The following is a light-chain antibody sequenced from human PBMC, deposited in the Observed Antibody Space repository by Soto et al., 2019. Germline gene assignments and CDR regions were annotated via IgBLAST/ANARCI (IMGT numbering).Light chain of an antibody. CDR3: GTWDNSLRAYV. CDR2: DNS. CDR1: GSNIGRNF. V-gene: IGLV1-51*01. Sequence: QSVLTQPPSVSAAPGQKVTISCSGSGSNIGRNFVSWYQHLPGTAPKLLIYDNSQRPSGIPDRFSGSKSGPSATLGITGLQTGDEADYYCGTWDNSLRAYVFGVGTKVTVL. J-gene: IGLJ1*01.